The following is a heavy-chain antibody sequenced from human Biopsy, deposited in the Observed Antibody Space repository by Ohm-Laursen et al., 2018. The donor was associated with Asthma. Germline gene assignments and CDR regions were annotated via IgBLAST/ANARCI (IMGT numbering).Heavy chain of an antibody. CDR3: ARSYDTDSYPVLVLDY. Sequence: EASVKVSCKAPGGTFSSFAISWVRQAPGHGLEWMGTILTKFDITSYAEKLQGRVTITADKSTSTTYMELSRLRSEDTAVYYCARSYDTDSYPVLVLDYWGQGTLVTVSS. V-gene: IGHV1-69*04. CDR2: ILTKFDIT. CDR1: GGTFSSFA. D-gene: IGHD3-22*01. J-gene: IGHJ4*02.